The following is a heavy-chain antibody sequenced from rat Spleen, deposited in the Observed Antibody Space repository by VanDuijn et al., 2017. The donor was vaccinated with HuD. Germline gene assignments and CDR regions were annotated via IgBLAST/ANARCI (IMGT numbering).Heavy chain of an antibody. Sequence: QVQLKESGPGLVQPSQTLSLTCTVSGFSLNNYGLIWVRQPPGKGLEWMGGIWGDGSTNYNSALKSRLSISRDTSKSQVLLKMSGLQTDDTSIYFCTRSYGGYTSNWFPYWGQGTLVTVSS. J-gene: IGHJ3*01. CDR3: TRSYGGYTSNWFPY. D-gene: IGHD1-11*01. CDR1: GFSLNNYG. CDR2: IWGDGST. V-gene: IGHV2-13*01.